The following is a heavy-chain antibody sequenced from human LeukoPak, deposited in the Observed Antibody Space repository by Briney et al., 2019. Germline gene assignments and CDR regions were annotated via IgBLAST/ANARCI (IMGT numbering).Heavy chain of an antibody. CDR1: GFTFNIYE. Sequence: GGSLRLSCAASGFTFNIYEFNWVLQAPGKGLEWLSYIDGSGNSIYYADSVKGRFTISRDNAKSSLYLQMSSLRADDTAVYYCARECLTCGGDSYDYWGQGALVTVSS. V-gene: IGHV3-48*03. J-gene: IGHJ4*02. CDR2: IDGSGNSI. CDR3: ARECLTCGGDSYDY. D-gene: IGHD2-21*01.